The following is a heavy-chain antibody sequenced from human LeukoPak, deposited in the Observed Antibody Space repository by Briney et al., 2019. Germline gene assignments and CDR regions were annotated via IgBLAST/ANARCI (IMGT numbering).Heavy chain of an antibody. CDR3: ARARSMLRLRSSFDF. CDR2: ISGGASNT. V-gene: IGHV3-23*01. J-gene: IGHJ4*02. Sequence: QPGGSLRLSCAASGFTFSSYAMSWVRQAPGKGLEWISSISGGASNTYYVDSVKGRFTISRDSSNNILLLQMTSLRVEDTAIYFCARARSMLRLRSSFDFWGQGALVTVSS. D-gene: IGHD2-21*02. CDR1: GFTFSSYA.